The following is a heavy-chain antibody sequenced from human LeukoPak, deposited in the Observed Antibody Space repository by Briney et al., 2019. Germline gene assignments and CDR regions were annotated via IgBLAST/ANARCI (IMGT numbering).Heavy chain of an antibody. CDR1: GGSISSGDYY. CDR2: IYTSGST. V-gene: IGHV4-61*02. J-gene: IGHJ5*02. Sequence: MASETLSLTCTVSGGSISSGDYYWSWIRQPAGKGLEWIGRIYTSGSTNYNPSLKSRVTMSVDTSKNQFSLKLSSVTAADTAVYYCAGLVATDVGRNWFDPWGQGTLVTVSS. D-gene: IGHD5-12*01. CDR3: AGLVATDVGRNWFDP.